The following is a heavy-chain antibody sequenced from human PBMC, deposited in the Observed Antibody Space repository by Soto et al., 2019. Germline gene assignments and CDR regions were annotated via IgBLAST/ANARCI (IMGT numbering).Heavy chain of an antibody. V-gene: IGHV6-1*01. J-gene: IGHJ6*02. CDR3: ARERAYCSGGSCKHRRNYYYSGMDV. CDR1: GDSVSSNSAA. CDR2: TYYRSKWYN. D-gene: IGHD2-15*01. Sequence: SQTLSLTCAISGDSVSSNSAAWNWIRQSPSRGLEWLGRTYYRSKWYNDYAVSVKSRITINPDTSKNQFSLQLNSVTPEDTAVYYSARERAYCSGGSCKHRRNYYYSGMDVWGQGPTVTVSS.